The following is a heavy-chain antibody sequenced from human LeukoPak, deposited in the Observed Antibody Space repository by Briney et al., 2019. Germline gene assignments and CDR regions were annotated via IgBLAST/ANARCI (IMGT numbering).Heavy chain of an antibody. CDR2: ISYDGSNE. CDR1: GFTFSSYG. CDR3: AKDPSSYYHDSSGDAY. J-gene: IGHJ4*02. Sequence: GGSLRLSCAASGFTFSSYGMHWVRQAPGKGLEWVALISYDGSNEYYADSVKGRFTIPRDNSKNTLSLQMNGLRAEDTAVYYCAKDPSSYYHDSSGDAYWGQGTLVTVSS. D-gene: IGHD3-22*01. V-gene: IGHV3-30*18.